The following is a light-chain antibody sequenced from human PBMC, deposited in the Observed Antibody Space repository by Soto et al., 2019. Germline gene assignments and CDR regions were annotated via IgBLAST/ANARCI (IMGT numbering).Light chain of an antibody. J-gene: IGKJ3*01. Sequence: EIVMTQSPATLSVSPGEGATLSCRASQSVGSTLAWYQQKPGQAPRLLIYGASSRATGIPDRFSGSGSGTDFTLTISRLEPEDFAVYYCQQYGSSPRTFGPGTKVDIK. V-gene: IGKV3-20*01. CDR1: QSVGST. CDR2: GAS. CDR3: QQYGSSPRT.